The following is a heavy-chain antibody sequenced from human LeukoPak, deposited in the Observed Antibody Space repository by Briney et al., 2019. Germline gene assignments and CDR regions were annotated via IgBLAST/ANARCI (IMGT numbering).Heavy chain of an antibody. CDR1: GYTFTNFY. CDR3: ARIGRRPSDAFDI. J-gene: IGHJ3*02. CDR2: IDPSGGST. D-gene: IGHD1-1*01. V-gene: IGHV1-46*01. Sequence: ASVKVSCKASGYTFTNFYMHWVRQAPGQGPEWMGRIDPSGGSTYYAQKFQGRVTMTRDTSTSTVYMELSRLRSEDTAVYYCARIGRRPSDAFDIWGRGTVVTVSS.